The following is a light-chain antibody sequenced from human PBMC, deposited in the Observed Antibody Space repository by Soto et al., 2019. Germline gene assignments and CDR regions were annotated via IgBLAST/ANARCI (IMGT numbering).Light chain of an antibody. CDR3: QQYNSWPNT. CDR2: GAS. Sequence: EIVMTQSPATLSVSPGERATLSCRASRSVSSNLAWYQQKPGQAPRLLIYGASTRATGIPARFSGSRSGTEFTLTISSLQSEDLAVYYCQQYNSWPNTFGQGTKVDIK. J-gene: IGKJ1*01. CDR1: RSVSSN. V-gene: IGKV3-15*01.